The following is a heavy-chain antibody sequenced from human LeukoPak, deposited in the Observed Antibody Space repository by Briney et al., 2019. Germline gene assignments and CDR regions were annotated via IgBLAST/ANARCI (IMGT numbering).Heavy chain of an antibody. Sequence: AETLSLTCTVSGGSISRSSYYWGWIRQPPGKGLEWIGSIYYSGSTYYNPSLKSRVTISVDTSKNQFSLKLSSVTAADTAVYYCARVPYCSGGSCPFGDDYWGQGTLVTVSS. CDR1: GGSISRSSYY. CDR3: ARVPYCSGGSCPFGDDY. CDR2: IYYSGST. J-gene: IGHJ4*02. D-gene: IGHD2-15*01. V-gene: IGHV4-39*01.